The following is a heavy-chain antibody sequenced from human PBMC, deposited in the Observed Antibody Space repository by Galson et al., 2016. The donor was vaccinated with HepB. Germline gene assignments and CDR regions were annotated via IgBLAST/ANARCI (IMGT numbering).Heavy chain of an antibody. CDR2: VGTTGSTT. CDR3: VKVGQWRAFDY. Sequence: SLRLSCAASGFTFSNYAMTWVRQAPGKGPEWVSSVGTTGSTTYYADSVKGRFTISRDNSKNTLYLQINSLRADDTAVYYCVKVGQWRAFDYWGQGTLVTVSS. D-gene: IGHD6-19*01. J-gene: IGHJ4*02. CDR1: GFTFSNYA. V-gene: IGHV3-23*01.